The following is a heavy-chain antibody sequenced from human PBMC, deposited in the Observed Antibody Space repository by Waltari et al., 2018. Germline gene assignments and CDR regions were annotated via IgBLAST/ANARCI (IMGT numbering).Heavy chain of an antibody. CDR3: VRDGGVPGLDV. CDR1: VFTFSMYE. D-gene: IGHD3-10*01. CDR2: INSIGTTI. Sequence: EEQVVESGGGLVQPGGSLRLSCVASVFTFSMYEMSWVRQAPGKGLEWVSYINSIGTTIYDADSVKGRFTISRDDAKNSLYLQMNSLRVEDTAVYYCVRDGGVPGLDVWGRGTTVTVSS. V-gene: IGHV3-48*03. J-gene: IGHJ6*04.